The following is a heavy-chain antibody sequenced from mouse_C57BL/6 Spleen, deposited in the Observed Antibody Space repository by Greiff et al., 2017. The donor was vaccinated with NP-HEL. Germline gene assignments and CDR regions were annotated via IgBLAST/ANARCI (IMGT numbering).Heavy chain of an antibody. CDR1: GYAFSSSW. V-gene: IGHV1-82*01. CDR3: ARGGSSGYLLDY. CDR2: IYPGDGDT. J-gene: IGHJ2*01. Sequence: QVQLKESGPELVKPGASVKISCKASGYAFSSSWLNWVKQRPGKGLEWIGRIYPGDGDTNYNGKFKGKATLTADKSSSTAYMQLSSLTSEDSAVYFCARGGSSGYLLDYWGQGTTLTVSS. D-gene: IGHD3-2*02.